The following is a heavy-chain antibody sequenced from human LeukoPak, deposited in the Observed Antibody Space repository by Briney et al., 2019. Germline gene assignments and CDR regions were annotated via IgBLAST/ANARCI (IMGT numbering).Heavy chain of an antibody. D-gene: IGHD2-21*01. J-gene: IGHJ4*02. Sequence: EGPLRLSRAASGFTFSSYGMNWVRQAPGKGLEWVSVITTTGGDPRYADSVKGRFTISRDNSKNTVYLQMNSLRAEDTAVYFCARSKMWPPSFDYWGQGTPVTVSS. V-gene: IGHV3-23*01. CDR1: GFTFSSYG. CDR3: ARSKMWPPSFDY. CDR2: ITTTGGDP.